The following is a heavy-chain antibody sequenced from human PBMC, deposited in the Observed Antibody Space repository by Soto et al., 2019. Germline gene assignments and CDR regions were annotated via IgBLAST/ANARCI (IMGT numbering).Heavy chain of an antibody. J-gene: IGHJ4*02. D-gene: IGHD3-10*01. Sequence: EVQLLESGGGLVQPGGSLRLSCAASGLTFSSYAMSWVRQAPGKGLEWVSAISGSGGSTYYADSVTGRFTISRDNSKNTLYLQMTSLRAEDTAVYYCASKGGFGELLNAYYFDYGGQGTLVTVAS. CDR2: ISGSGGST. CDR3: ASKGGFGELLNAYYFDY. V-gene: IGHV3-23*01. CDR1: GLTFSSYA.